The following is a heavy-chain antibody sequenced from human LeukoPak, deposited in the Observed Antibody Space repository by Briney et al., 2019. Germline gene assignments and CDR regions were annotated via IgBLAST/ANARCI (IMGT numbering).Heavy chain of an antibody. V-gene: IGHV3-74*01. CDR2: INRDGSST. CDR3: ARVPLPAAKGGYFDY. J-gene: IGHJ4*02. D-gene: IGHD2-2*01. CDR1: GFTFSSYW. Sequence: GGSLRLSCAASGFTFSSYWMHWVRQAPGKGLVWVSRINRDGSSTSYADSVKGRFTISRDNAKNTLYLQMNSLRAEDTAVYYCARVPLPAAKGGYFDYWGQGTLVTVSS.